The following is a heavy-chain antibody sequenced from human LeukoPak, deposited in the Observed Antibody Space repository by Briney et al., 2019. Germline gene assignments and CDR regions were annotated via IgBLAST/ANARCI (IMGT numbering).Heavy chain of an antibody. V-gene: IGHV3-48*03. CDR2: SSSGGSTI. CDR3: AKDDRIQTRRYSYNY. D-gene: IGHD5-18*01. CDR1: GFTFSSYE. J-gene: IGHJ4*02. Sequence: AGGPLLLSSAASGFTFSSYEMNCVRHPPGRGLEWFSYSSSGGSTIYYADSVKGRFTISRDNAKNSLYLQMNSLRAEDTAVYYCAKDDRIQTRRYSYNYWGQGTLVTVSS.